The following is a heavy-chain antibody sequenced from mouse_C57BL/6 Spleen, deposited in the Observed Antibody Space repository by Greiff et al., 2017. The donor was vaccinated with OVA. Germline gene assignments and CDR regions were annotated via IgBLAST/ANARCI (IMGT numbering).Heavy chain of an antibody. CDR1: GYTFTSYW. CDR3: ARHDGSSYDAMDY. Sequence: VQLQQPGAELVKPGASVKLSCKASGYTFTSYWMHWVKQRPGQGLEWIGMIYPDSGSTNYNEKFKSKATLTVDKSPSTAYMHLSSLTSEDSAVYYCARHDGSSYDAMDYWGQGTSVTVSS. CDR2: IYPDSGST. D-gene: IGHD1-1*01. V-gene: IGHV1-64*01. J-gene: IGHJ4*01.